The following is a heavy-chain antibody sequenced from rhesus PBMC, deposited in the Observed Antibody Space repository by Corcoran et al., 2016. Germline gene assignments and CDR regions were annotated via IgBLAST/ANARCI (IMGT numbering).Heavy chain of an antibody. D-gene: IGHD2-2*01. CDR3: ARGYFYFDY. CDR2: IYGTGGNT. V-gene: IGHV4S2*01. Sequence: QVHLQESGPGLVKHSETLPLTCAVSGSSIQNNYWTWIRQAPGKGLEWVGLIYGTGGNTDYNPSLKSRVTISIDTSMNHFSLRLSSVTAADTAVYYCARGYFYFDYWGQGVLVTVSS. J-gene: IGHJ4*01. CDR1: GSSIQNNY.